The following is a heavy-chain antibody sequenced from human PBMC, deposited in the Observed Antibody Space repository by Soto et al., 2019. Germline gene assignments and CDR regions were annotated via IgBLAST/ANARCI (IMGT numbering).Heavy chain of an antibody. Sequence: QVQLVQSGAEVKKPGASVKVSCKASGYMFNTYGITWVRQAPGQGLEWMGWISAYNGNIDYAHNLQGRVTMTIDTSTSTAYMELRSLRSDDTAVYYCARTYGSASYFMPFEYWGQGTLVSVSS. D-gene: IGHD3-10*01. CDR1: GYMFNTYG. J-gene: IGHJ4*02. CDR3: ARTYGSASYFMPFEY. CDR2: ISAYNGNI. V-gene: IGHV1-18*01.